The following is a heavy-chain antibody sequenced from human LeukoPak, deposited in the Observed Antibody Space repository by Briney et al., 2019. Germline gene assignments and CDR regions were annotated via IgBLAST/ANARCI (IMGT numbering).Heavy chain of an antibody. CDR3: ARDYQNYYGDY. J-gene: IGHJ4*02. V-gene: IGHV3-21*01. D-gene: IGHD3-10*01. CDR1: GFTFSSYS. CDR2: ISSSSSYI. Sequence: GGSLRLSCAASGFTFSSYSMNWVRQAPGKGLEWASSISSSSSYIYYADSVKGRFTISRDNAKNSLYLQMNSLRAEDTAVYYCARDYQNYYGDYWGQGTLVTVSS.